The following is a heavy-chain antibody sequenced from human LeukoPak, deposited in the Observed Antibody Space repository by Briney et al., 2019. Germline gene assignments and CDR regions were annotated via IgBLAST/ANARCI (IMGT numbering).Heavy chain of an antibody. V-gene: IGHV4-59*12. CDR3: ARDAGDGYNSGLDY. D-gene: IGHD5-24*01. Sequence: SETLSLTCTVSGGSISTYYWSWIRQPPGKGLEWIGYIFYSGSTYYNPSLKSRVTISVDTSKNQFSLKLSSVTAADTAVYYCARDAGDGYNSGLDYWGQGTLVTVSS. CDR1: GGSISTYY. CDR2: IFYSGST. J-gene: IGHJ4*02.